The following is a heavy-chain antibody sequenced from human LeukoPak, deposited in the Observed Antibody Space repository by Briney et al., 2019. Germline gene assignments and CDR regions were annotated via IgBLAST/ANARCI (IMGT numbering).Heavy chain of an antibody. CDR3: ARRATVTTLSAQYYYYAMDV. D-gene: IGHD4-17*01. CDR2: MYYSGST. V-gene: IGHV4-59*08. J-gene: IGHJ6*02. CDR1: GGSITNNY. Sequence: PSETLSLTCTVSGGSITNNYWGWIRQPPGKGLEWFGYMYYSGSTNYNPSLKSRVTISVDTSKNQFPLKLSSVTAADTAVYYCARRATVTTLSAQYYYYAMDVWGQGTTVTVSS.